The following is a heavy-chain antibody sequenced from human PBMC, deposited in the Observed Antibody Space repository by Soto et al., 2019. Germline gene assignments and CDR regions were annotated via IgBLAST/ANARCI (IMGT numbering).Heavy chain of an antibody. CDR1: GGTFSSYA. CDR3: ARDPLGGDYCSGGSCYSG. D-gene: IGHD2-15*01. J-gene: IGHJ4*02. V-gene: IGHV1-69*01. Sequence: QVQLVQSGAEVKKPGSSVKVSCKASGGTFSSYAISWVRQAPGQGLEWMGGIIPIFGTANYAQKFQGRVTMTADESTSTAYMELSSLRSEDTAVYYCARDPLGGDYCSGGSCYSGWGQGTLVTVSS. CDR2: IIPIFGTA.